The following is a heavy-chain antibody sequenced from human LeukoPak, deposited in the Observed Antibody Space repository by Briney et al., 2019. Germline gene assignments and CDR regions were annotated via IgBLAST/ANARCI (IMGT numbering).Heavy chain of an antibody. V-gene: IGHV1-46*01. CDR2: INPSGGST. D-gene: IGHD3-9*01. CDR1: GYTFTGYY. CDR3: ARDRGLTGAPGCWFDP. J-gene: IGHJ5*02. Sequence: ASVKVSCKASGYTFTGYYMHWVRQAPGQGLEWMGIINPSGGSTSYAQKFQGRVTMTRDTSTSTVYTELSSLRSEDTAVYYCARDRGLTGAPGCWFDPWGQGTLVTVSS.